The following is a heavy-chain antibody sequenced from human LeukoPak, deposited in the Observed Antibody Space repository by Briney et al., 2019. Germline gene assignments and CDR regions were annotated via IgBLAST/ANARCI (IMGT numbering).Heavy chain of an antibody. CDR2: INHSGST. CDR1: GFTFSDHY. CDR3: ARGPPTDYYDSSGFYYVFDY. Sequence: PGGSLRLSCAASGFTFSDHYMDWVRQPPGKGLEWIGEINHSGSTNYNPSLKSRVTISVDTSKNQFSLKLSSVTAADTAVYFCARGPPTDYYDSSGFYYVFDYWGQGTLVTVSS. D-gene: IGHD3-22*01. V-gene: IGHV4-34*01. J-gene: IGHJ4*02.